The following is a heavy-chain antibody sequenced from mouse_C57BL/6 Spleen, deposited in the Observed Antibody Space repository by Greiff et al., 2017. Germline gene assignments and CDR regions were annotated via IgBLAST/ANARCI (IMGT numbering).Heavy chain of an antibody. CDR2: IYPSDSET. CDR1: GYTFTSYW. Sequence: VQLQQPGAELVRPGSSVKLSCKASGYTFTSYWMDWVKQRPGQGLEWIGNIYPSDSETHYNQKFKDKATLTVDKSSSTAYMQLSSLTSEDSAVYYCARIGASGDVPYWGQGTLVTVSA. CDR3: ARIGASGDVPY. J-gene: IGHJ3*01. D-gene: IGHD6-1*01. V-gene: IGHV1-61*01.